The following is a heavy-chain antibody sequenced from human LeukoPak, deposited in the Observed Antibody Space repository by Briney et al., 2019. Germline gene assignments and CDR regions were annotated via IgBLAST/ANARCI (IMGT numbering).Heavy chain of an antibody. V-gene: IGHV4-59*01. J-gene: IGHJ4*02. CDR2: IYDRGST. CDR3: ASYYGSGAYYFDH. D-gene: IGHD3-10*01. CDR1: LGSPSSYN. Sequence: GTPCLSPTLPLGSPSSYNWSWLRQPPGKGLGWMGWIYDRGSTNYNPALNSRVTISVDASKNQFSLKLSSVSAGDTAVYYCASYYGSGAYYFDHWDQGTLVSVSS.